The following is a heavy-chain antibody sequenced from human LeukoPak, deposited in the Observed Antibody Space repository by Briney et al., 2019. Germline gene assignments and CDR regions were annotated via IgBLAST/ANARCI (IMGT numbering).Heavy chain of an antibody. CDR3: ARDRVSYYYGSGSYYNYYGMDV. J-gene: IGHJ6*02. CDR2: IYSGGST. CDR1: GFTVSSNY. D-gene: IGHD3-10*01. V-gene: IGHV3-53*01. Sequence: PGGSLRLSCAASGFTVSSNYMSWVRQAPGKGLEWVSVIYSGGSTYYADSVKGRFTISRDNSKNTLYLQMNSLRAEDTAVYYCARDRVSYYYGSGSYYNYYGMDVWGQGTTVTVSS.